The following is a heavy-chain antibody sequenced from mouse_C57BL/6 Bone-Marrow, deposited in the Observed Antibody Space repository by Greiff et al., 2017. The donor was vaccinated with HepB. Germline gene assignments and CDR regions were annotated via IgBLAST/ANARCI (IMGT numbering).Heavy chain of an antibody. CDR1: GFTFSDYY. J-gene: IGHJ1*03. D-gene: IGHD1-1*01. V-gene: IGHV5-16*01. Sequence: EVMLVESEGGLVQPGSSMKLSCTASGFTFSDYYMAWVRQVPEKGLEWVANINYDGSSTYYLDSLKSRFIISRDNAKNILYLQMSSLKSEDTATYYCARVGYYGSSSRYFDVWGTGTTVTVSS. CDR2: INYDGSST. CDR3: ARVGYYGSSSRYFDV.